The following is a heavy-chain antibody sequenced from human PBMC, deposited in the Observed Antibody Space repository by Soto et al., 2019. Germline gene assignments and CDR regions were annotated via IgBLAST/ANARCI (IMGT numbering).Heavy chain of an antibody. D-gene: IGHD5-12*01. V-gene: IGHV3-74*01. Sequence: PGGSLRLSCAASGFSNSWMHWVRQFPGNGLVWVSRINPDGGSTNYADFVKGRFTISRDYATDTVYLQMNSLRAEDTAVYYCVRGPGAYVYFGFDIWGQGTMVTVSS. CDR1: GFSNSW. CDR2: INPDGGST. CDR3: VRGPGAYVYFGFDI. J-gene: IGHJ3*02.